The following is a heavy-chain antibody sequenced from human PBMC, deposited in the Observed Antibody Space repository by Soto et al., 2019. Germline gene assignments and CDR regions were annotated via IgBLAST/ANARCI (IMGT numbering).Heavy chain of an antibody. CDR3: ARDAYSGFDA. CDR1: GFAFNRAW. V-gene: IGHV3-74*01. Sequence: GGSLRLSCEASGFAFNRAWMHWVRQAPGKGLVWVARILSDGTGIAYADSVRGRFIISRDNVKNKLFLDMSSLTSEDTALYYCARDAYSGFDAWGQGTMVTVSS. CDR2: ILSDGTGI. J-gene: IGHJ3*01. D-gene: IGHD2-15*01.